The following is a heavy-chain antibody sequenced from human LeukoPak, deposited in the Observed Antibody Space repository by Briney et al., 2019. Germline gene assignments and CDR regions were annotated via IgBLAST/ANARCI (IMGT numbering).Heavy chain of an antibody. CDR3: AGLGYCSGGSCYYFDY. CDR1: GGSISSSSYY. D-gene: IGHD2-15*01. CDR2: IYYSGST. J-gene: IGHJ4*02. V-gene: IGHV4-39*07. Sequence: SETLSLTCTVSGGSISSSSYYWGWIRQPPGKGLEWIGSIYYSGSTYYNPSLKSRVTISVDTSKNQSSLKLSSVTAADTAVYYCAGLGYCSGGSCYYFDYWGQGTLVTVSS.